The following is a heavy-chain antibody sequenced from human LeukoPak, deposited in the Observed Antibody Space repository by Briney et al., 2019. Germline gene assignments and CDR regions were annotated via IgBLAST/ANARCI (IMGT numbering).Heavy chain of an antibody. CDR3: TRDGFAAAGSPIDY. CDR1: GYTSTGYY. V-gene: IGHV1-2*06. D-gene: IGHD6-13*01. J-gene: IGHJ4*02. CDR2: INPNNGAT. Sequence: GASVKVSCKASGYTSTGYYMHWVRQAPGQGLEWMGRINPNNGATNYAQKLQGRVTITGDTSISTAYMELSSLRSDDTAVYYCTRDGFAAAGSPIDYWGQGTLVTVSS.